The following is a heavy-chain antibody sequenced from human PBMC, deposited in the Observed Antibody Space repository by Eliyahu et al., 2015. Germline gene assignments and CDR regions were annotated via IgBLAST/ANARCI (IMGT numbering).Heavy chain of an antibody. J-gene: IGHJ4*02. CDR2: IKSKKDGGTT. Sequence: EVQLVESGGGLVKPGGSLRLSCAASGFPFSTAWMTWVRQAPGKGLEWVGRIKSKKDGGTTDYAAPVKGRFTISRDDSKNTLSLQMNSLKTEDTAVYYCTTDLGSGRYSWNCVWGQGTLVTVSS. D-gene: IGHD1-26*01. V-gene: IGHV3-15*01. CDR1: GFPFSTAW. CDR3: TTDLGSGRYSWNCV.